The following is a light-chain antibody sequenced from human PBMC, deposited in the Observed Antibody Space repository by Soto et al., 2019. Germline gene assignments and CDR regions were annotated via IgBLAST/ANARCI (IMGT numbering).Light chain of an antibody. Sequence: EIVMTQSPGTLSVSPGERAALSCRASQSVSSNLAWYQQKPGQAPRLLIYGASTRATGIPARFSGSGSGTDFTLSISSLQSEDFAVYYRQQFNKWPLTFGGGTKVEIK. V-gene: IGKV3-15*01. CDR1: QSVSSN. CDR2: GAS. CDR3: QQFNKWPLT. J-gene: IGKJ4*01.